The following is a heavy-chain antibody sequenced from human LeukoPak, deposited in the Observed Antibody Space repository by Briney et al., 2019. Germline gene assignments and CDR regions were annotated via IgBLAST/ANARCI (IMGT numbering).Heavy chain of an antibody. J-gene: IGHJ4*02. V-gene: IGHV3-30-3*01. D-gene: IGHD6-6*01. Sequence: GGSLRLSCAASGFTFSSYAVHWVRQAPGKGLEWVAVISYDGSNKYYADSVKGRFTISRDNSKNTLYLQMNSLRAEDTAVYYCARIPLYSSSSFDYWGQGTLVTVSS. CDR1: GFTFSSYA. CDR2: ISYDGSNK. CDR3: ARIPLYSSSSFDY.